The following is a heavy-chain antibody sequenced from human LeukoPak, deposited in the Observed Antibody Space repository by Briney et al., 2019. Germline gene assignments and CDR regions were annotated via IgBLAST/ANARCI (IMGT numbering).Heavy chain of an antibody. CDR2: ISSSSSYI. J-gene: IGHJ4*02. D-gene: IGHD3-10*01. CDR1: GFTFSSYS. Sequence: PGGSLRLXCAASGFTFSSYSMNWVRQAPGKGLEWVSSISSSSSYIYYADSVKGRFTISRDNAKNSLYLQMNSLRAEDTAVYYCARDFDYYGSGSYYDYWGQGTLVTVSS. CDR3: ARDFDYYGSGSYYDY. V-gene: IGHV3-21*01.